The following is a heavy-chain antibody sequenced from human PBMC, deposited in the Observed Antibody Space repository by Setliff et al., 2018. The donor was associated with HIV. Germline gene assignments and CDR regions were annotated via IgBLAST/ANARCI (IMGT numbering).Heavy chain of an antibody. CDR1: GGSFSGFY. CDR2: INHGGHT. D-gene: IGHD3-10*01. CDR3: ARLPRGVDNCDY. Sequence: SETLSLTCAVYGGSFSGFYWSWIRQPPWKGLQWIGEINHGGHTNYNPSLMSRATILVDTSKKKFSLRLSSVTAADTSVYYWARLPRGVDNCDYWGQGTLVTVSS. V-gene: IGHV4-34*01. J-gene: IGHJ4*02.